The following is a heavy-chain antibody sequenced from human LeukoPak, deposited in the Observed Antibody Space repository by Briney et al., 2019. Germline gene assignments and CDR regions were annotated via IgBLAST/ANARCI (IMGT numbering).Heavy chain of an antibody. CDR1: GFTFSSYSMN. J-gene: IGHJ5*02. CDR2: VHYIGST. Sequence: GSLRLSCAASGFTFSSYSMNWVRQPPGKGLEWIGSVHYIGSTYYNPSLESRVTISEDTSNNQFSLKLRSVTAADTAVYYCVHGGYCSSASCYHWFDPWGQGTLVTVSS. V-gene: IGHV4-59*05. CDR3: VHGGYCSSASCYHWFDP. D-gene: IGHD2-2*01.